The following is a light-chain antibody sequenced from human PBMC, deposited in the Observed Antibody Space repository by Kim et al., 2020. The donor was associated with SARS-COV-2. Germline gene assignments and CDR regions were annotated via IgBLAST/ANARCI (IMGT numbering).Light chain of an antibody. CDR2: GAS. Sequence: IVLTQSPGTLSLSPGEGATLSCGASQNIRSNYLAWYQHRPGQAPRLLVYGASSRATGVPDRFSGRGSGKDFTLTIDRLEPGDFAVYYCQQYGTSPWTFGPGTKVDI. CDR1: QNIRSNY. CDR3: QQYGTSPWT. V-gene: IGKV3-20*01. J-gene: IGKJ1*01.